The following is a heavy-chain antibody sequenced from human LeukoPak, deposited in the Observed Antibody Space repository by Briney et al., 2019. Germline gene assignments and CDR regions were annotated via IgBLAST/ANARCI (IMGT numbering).Heavy chain of an antibody. D-gene: IGHD3-3*01. V-gene: IGHV5-51*01. CDR2: IYPGDSDT. CDR1: GYSFTSYW. CDR3: ARRANDFWSGIYYYYMDV. Sequence: GESLKISCKGSGYSFTSYWIGWMRQMPGKGLEWMGIIYPGDSDTRYSPSFQGQVTISADKSISTAYLQWSSLKASDTAMYYCARRANDFWSGIYYYYMDVWGKGTTVTVSS. J-gene: IGHJ6*03.